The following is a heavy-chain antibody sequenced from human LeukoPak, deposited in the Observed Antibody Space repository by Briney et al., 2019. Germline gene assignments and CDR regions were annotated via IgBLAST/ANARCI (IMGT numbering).Heavy chain of an antibody. CDR2: IYTSGST. V-gene: IGHV4-4*07. CDR3: ARDRTAYCGGDCYSNWFDP. D-gene: IGHD2-21*02. Sequence: SETLSLTCTVSGGSISSYYWSWIRQPAGKGQEWIGRIYTSGSTNFNPSLKSRVTISVDTSKNQFSLRLSSVTAADTAVYYCARDRTAYCGGDCYSNWFDPWGQGTLVTVSS. CDR1: GGSISSYY. J-gene: IGHJ5*02.